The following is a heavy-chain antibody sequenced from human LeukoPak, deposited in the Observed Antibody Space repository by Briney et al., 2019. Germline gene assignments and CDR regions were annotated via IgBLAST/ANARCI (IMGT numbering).Heavy chain of an antibody. V-gene: IGHV4-4*02. Sequence: SETLSLTCAVSGGSITTTNWWSWVRQPPGKGLEWIGEVHLNGATNYNPSLESRFSMSIDKSNDHLSLEVTSVTAADTAMYYCTRESGAFSPFGFWGQGTLVTVSS. CDR3: TRESGAFSPFGF. CDR1: GGSITTTNW. J-gene: IGHJ4*02. D-gene: IGHD1-26*01. CDR2: VHLNGAT.